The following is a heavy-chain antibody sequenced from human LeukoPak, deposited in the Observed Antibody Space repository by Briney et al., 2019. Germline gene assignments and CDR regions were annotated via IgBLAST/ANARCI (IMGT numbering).Heavy chain of an antibody. Sequence: SETLSLTCTVSGGSITSYHWNWIRQPPGKGLEWIGYASYSGNTNYKPSLKSRVSISVDMSKSQFSLRLTSVTAADTAVYYCATGEGQYTSVFQVWGQGTQVAVSS. CDR3: ATGEGQYTSVFQV. CDR1: GGSITSYH. V-gene: IGHV4-59*08. D-gene: IGHD2-2*02. J-gene: IGHJ1*01. CDR2: ASYSGNT.